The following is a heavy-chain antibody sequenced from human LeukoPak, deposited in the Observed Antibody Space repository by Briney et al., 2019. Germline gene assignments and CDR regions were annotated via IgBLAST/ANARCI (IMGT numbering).Heavy chain of an antibody. CDR3: AKDRPNYYGSNGHYYRRDGDY. V-gene: IGHV3-23*01. Sequence: GRSLRLSCAASGFTFSIYAMSWVRQAPGKGLQWVSSITSSGDGTYYADSVQGRFTISRHNSEKMLYLQMNSLRVEDTAVYFCAKDRPNYYGSNGHYYRRDGDYWGQGTLVTVSS. CDR1: GFTFSIYA. J-gene: IGHJ4*02. CDR2: ITSSGDGT. D-gene: IGHD3-22*01.